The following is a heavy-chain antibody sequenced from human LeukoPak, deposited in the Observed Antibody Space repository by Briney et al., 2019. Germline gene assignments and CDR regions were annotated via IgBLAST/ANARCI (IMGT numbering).Heavy chain of an antibody. Sequence: SETLSLTCTVSGYSISSGFYWGWIRQPPGKGLEWIGSFYHSGSTYYNPSLKSRVTISVDTSKNQFSLKLSSVTAADTAVYYCARATVAGTEGFDPWGQGTLVTVSS. CDR1: GYSISSGFY. J-gene: IGHJ5*02. CDR2: FYHSGST. CDR3: ARATVAGTEGFDP. V-gene: IGHV4-38-2*02. D-gene: IGHD6-19*01.